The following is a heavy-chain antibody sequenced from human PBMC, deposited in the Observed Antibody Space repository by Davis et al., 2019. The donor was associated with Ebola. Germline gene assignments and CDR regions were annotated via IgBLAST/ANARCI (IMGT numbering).Heavy chain of an antibody. CDR3: ARRDGGYNSVGFDY. CDR2: ILPGDSDT. CDR1: GYSFTSFW. V-gene: IGHV5-51*01. D-gene: IGHD5-24*01. J-gene: IGHJ4*02. Sequence: GESLKISCKASGYSFTSFWIGWVRQPPGQGLEWMGAILPGDSDTRYSPSFQGQVTISADKSISTAYLQWSSLKASDTAMYYCARRDGGYNSVGFDYWGQGTLVTVSS.